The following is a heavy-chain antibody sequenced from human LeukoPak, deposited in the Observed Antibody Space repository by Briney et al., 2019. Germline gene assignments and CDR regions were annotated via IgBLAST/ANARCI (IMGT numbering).Heavy chain of an antibody. Sequence: PGGSLRLSCAASGFTFSSYEMNWVRQAPGKGLEWDSYISSSGSTIYYADSVKGRFTISRDNAKNSLYLQMNSLRAEDTAVYYCARGEPYYYDSSGYFPSFDYWGQGTLVTVSS. D-gene: IGHD3-22*01. CDR3: ARGEPYYYDSSGYFPSFDY. V-gene: IGHV3-48*03. CDR2: ISSSGSTI. J-gene: IGHJ4*02. CDR1: GFTFSSYE.